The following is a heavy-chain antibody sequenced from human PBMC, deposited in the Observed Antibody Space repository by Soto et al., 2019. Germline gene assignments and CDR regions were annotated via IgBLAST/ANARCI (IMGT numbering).Heavy chain of an antibody. Sequence: SDTLSLTCAVYGGSFSGYYWSWIRQPPGKGLEWIGEINHSGSTNYNPSLKSRVTISVDTSKNQFSLKLSSVTAADTAVYYCARVGVFTDFDYWGQGTLVTVSS. J-gene: IGHJ4*02. V-gene: IGHV4-34*01. D-gene: IGHD6-13*01. CDR1: GGSFSGYY. CDR2: INHSGST. CDR3: ARVGVFTDFDY.